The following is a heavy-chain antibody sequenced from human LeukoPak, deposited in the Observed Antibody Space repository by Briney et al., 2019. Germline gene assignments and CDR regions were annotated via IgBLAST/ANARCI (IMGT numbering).Heavy chain of an antibody. D-gene: IGHD1-26*01. V-gene: IGHV4-34*01. CDR3: ACTTYWSYAFDI. Sequence: SETLSLTCAVYGGSFSGYYWSWIRQPPGKGLEWIGEINHSGSTNYNPSLKSRVIISVDTSKNQFSLKLSSVTAADTAVYYCACTTYWSYAFDIWGQGTMVTVSS. CDR2: INHSGST. J-gene: IGHJ3*02. CDR1: GGSFSGYY.